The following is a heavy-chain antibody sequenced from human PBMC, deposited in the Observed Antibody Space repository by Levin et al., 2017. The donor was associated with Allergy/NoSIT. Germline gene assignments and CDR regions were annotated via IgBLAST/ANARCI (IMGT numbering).Heavy chain of an antibody. J-gene: IGHJ4*02. V-gene: IGHV3-48*02. Sequence: SGGSLRLSCAASGFTFSTYSMNWVRQAPGKGLEWVSYISTSSSTIYYADSVKGRFTISRDNAKNSLYLQMNSLRDEDTAVYYCARDWERWELWGFDYWGQGTLVTVSS. CDR2: ISTSSSTI. D-gene: IGHD1-26*01. CDR1: GFTFSTYS. CDR3: ARDWERWELWGFDY.